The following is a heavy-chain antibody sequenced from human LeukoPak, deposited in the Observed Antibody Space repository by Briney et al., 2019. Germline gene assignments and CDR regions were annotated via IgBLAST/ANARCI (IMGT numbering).Heavy chain of an antibody. CDR2: IYYSGST. J-gene: IGHJ3*02. CDR3: ARAVWGDFWSGLLIDI. Sequence: SETLSLTCTVSGGSISSYYWSWIRQPPGKGLEWIGYIYYSGSTNYNPSLKSRVTISVDTSKNQFSLELSSVTAADTAVYYCARAVWGDFWSGLLIDIWGQGTMVTVSS. CDR1: GGSISSYY. V-gene: IGHV4-59*01. D-gene: IGHD3-3*01.